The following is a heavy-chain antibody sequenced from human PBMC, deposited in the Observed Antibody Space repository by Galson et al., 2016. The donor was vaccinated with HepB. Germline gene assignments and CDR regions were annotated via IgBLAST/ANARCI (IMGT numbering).Heavy chain of an antibody. CDR1: GYTFTSYG. CDR2: IRPYNGNT. J-gene: IGHJ6*02. Sequence: SVKVSCKASGYTFTSYGISWVRQAPGQGLEWMRWIRPYNGNTNYAQKLQGRVTMTTDTSTGTAYMELRSLRSDDTAIYYRARDQVRNLWLASFYYYGVDVWGQGTTVTVAS. CDR3: ARDQVRNLWLASFYYYGVDV. D-gene: IGHD6-19*01. V-gene: IGHV1-18*01.